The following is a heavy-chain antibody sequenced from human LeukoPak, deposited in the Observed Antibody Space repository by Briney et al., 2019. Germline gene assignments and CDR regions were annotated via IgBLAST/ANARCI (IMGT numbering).Heavy chain of an antibody. CDR3: ATSSAAPANM. J-gene: IGHJ4*02. D-gene: IGHD2-2*01. V-gene: IGHV3-7*01. CDR2: INQDASAK. CDR1: GFTLSTYW. Sequence: PGGSLRLSCAGSGFTLSTYWMSWVRQAPGKGLEWVANINQDASAKYYVDSVKGRFTISRDNAKNSLYLQMNSLRAEDTGVYYCATSSAAPANMWGQGTLVTVSS.